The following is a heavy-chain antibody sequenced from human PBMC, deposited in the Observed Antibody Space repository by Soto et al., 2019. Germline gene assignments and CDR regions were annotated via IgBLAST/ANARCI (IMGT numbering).Heavy chain of an antibody. Sequence: SETLSLTCTVSGGSISSYHWSWIRQPPGKGLEWIGYIYYSGSTNYNPSLKSRVTISVDTSKNQFSLKLSSVTAADTAVYYCARDAGYSSGWYFDYWGQGTLVTVSS. CDR1: GGSISSYH. J-gene: IGHJ4*02. CDR2: IYYSGST. D-gene: IGHD6-19*01. CDR3: ARDAGYSSGWYFDY. V-gene: IGHV4-59*01.